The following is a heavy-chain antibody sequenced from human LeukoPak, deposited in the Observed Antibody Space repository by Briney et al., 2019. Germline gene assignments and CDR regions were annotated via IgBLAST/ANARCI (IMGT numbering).Heavy chain of an antibody. Sequence: SETLSLTCTVSGGSISSSSYYWGWIRQPPGKGLEWIGSIYYSGSTYYNPSLKSRVTISVDTSKNQFSLKLSSVTAADTAVYYCARPMAAAGTGYYMDVWGKGTTVTVSS. V-gene: IGHV4-39*01. CDR2: IYYSGST. CDR1: GGSISSSSYY. J-gene: IGHJ6*03. D-gene: IGHD6-13*01. CDR3: ARPMAAAGTGYYMDV.